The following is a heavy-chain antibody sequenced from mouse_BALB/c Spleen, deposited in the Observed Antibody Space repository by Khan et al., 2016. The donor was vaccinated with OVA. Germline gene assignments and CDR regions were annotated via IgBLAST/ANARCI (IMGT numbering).Heavy chain of an antibody. D-gene: IGHD1-1*02. CDR2: INTYTGEP. V-gene: IGHV9-3-1*01. CDR1: GYNFTNYG. CDR3: ASGGYWYFDV. Sequence: QIQLVQSGPEVKKPGETVKISCKASGYNFTNYGMNWVRQAPGKGLKWMGWINTYTGEPTYADDFKGRFAFSLETSASTAYLQISNLKNEDTATYFCASGGYWYFDVWGAGTTVTVS. J-gene: IGHJ1*01.